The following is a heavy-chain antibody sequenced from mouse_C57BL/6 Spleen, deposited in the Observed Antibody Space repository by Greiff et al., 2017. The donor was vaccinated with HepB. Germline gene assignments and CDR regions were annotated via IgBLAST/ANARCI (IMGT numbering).Heavy chain of an antibody. CDR3: ASYGSSYDAY. CDR1: GYTFTSYG. V-gene: IGHV1-81*01. Sequence: QVQLKQSGAELARPGASVKLSCKASGYTFTSYGISWVKQRTGQGLEWIGEIYPRSGNTYYNEKFKGKATLTADKSSSTAYMELRSLTSEDSAVYFCASYGSSYDAYWGQGTLVTVSA. D-gene: IGHD1-1*01. CDR2: IYPRSGNT. J-gene: IGHJ3*01.